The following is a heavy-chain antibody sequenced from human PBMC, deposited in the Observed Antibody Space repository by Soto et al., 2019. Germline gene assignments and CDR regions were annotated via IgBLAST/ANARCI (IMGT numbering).Heavy chain of an antibody. Sequence: QLQLQESGSGLVKPSQTLSLTCAVSGGSISSGGYSWSWIRQPPGKGLEWIGYIYHSGSTYYNPSLKSRVHLSVNRAKNQFPLKPSSVAAADTAGYFCARGQVVAAQHWGQGTLVTVSS. V-gene: IGHV4-30-2*01. D-gene: IGHD2-15*01. J-gene: IGHJ4*02. CDR2: IYHSGST. CDR1: GGSISSGGYS. CDR3: ARGQVVAAQH.